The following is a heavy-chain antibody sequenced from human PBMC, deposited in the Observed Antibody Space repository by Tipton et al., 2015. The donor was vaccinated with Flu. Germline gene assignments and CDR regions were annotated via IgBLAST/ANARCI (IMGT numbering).Heavy chain of an antibody. J-gene: IGHJ4*02. CDR3: ATRTPRGDYFHY. D-gene: IGHD1/OR15-1a*01. CDR2: ISSSGVST. CDR1: GFTFSIYA. V-gene: IGHV3-23*01. Sequence: SLRLSCAASGFTFSIYAMSWVRQAPGKGLEWVSSISSSGVSTSYTDSVKGRFTISRDNSKSTLYLQVNSLRAEDTAIYYCATRTPRGDYFHYWGQGTLVTVSS.